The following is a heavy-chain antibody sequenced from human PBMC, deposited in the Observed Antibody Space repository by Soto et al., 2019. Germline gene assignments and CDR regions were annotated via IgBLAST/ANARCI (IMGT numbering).Heavy chain of an antibody. J-gene: IGHJ2*01. CDR2: ISGSGGTT. V-gene: IGHV3-23*04. Sequence: EVQLVESGGGLVQPGGSLRLSCAASGFTVSSNYMSWVRQAPGKGLEWVSGISGSGGTTYYAASVKGRITISKDKAKNTLYLYLNSLRAEDTAIYYCTKNPDYWYFDLWGRGTPVTVSS. CDR1: GFTVSSNY. CDR3: TKNPDYWYFDL.